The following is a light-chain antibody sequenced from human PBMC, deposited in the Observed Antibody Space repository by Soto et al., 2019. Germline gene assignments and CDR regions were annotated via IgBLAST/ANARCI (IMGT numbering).Light chain of an antibody. CDR2: EVT. Sequence: QSALTQPPSASGSPGQSVTISCTGTSSDVGGYNYVSWYQQYPGRAPKLMIYEVTKRPSGVPDRSSGPKSGNTASLTVSGLQAEDEADYYCSSYAASNNFYFVFGGGTKLTVL. J-gene: IGLJ3*02. CDR1: SSDVGGYNY. CDR3: SSYAASNNFYFV. V-gene: IGLV2-8*01.